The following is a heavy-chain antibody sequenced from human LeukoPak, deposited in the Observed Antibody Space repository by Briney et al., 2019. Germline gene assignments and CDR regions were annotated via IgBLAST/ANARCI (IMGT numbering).Heavy chain of an antibody. D-gene: IGHD3-10*01. CDR2: IIPILGIA. CDR1: GGTFSSYT. J-gene: IGHJ6*03. CDR3: ASTYYYGSGSYFPDYYYYMDV. V-gene: IGHV1-69*02. Sequence: SVKVSCKASGGTFSSYTISWVRQAPGQGLEWMGRIIPILGIANYAQKFQGRVTITADKSTSTAYMELSSLRSEDTAEYSCASTYYYGSGSYFPDYYYYMDVWGKGTTVTVSS.